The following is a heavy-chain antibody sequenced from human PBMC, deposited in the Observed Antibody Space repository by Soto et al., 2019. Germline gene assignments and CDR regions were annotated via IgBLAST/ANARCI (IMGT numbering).Heavy chain of an antibody. CDR2: INDGNGNT. CDR1: GYTFTSYA. Sequence: QDQLVQSGAEVKKPGASVKVSCKASGYTFTSYAMHWVRQPPGQRLAWMGWINDGNGNTKYSQKFQGRVTITRDASASTAYRELSSMRFEDTSVYYCARGPGGPDGPGDYWGQGTLVTVSS. V-gene: IGHV1-3*01. CDR3: ARGPGGPDGPGDY. D-gene: IGHD3-10*01. J-gene: IGHJ4*02.